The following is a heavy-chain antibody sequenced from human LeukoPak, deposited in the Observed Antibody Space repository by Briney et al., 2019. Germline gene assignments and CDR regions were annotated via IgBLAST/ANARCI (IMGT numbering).Heavy chain of an antibody. V-gene: IGHV4-34*01. J-gene: IGHJ4*02. CDR2: INHSGST. CDR1: GGSFSGYY. Sequence: SETLSLTCAVYGGSFSGYYWSWIRQPPGKGLEWIGEINHSGSTNYNPSLKSRVTISVDTSMNQSSLKLSSVTAADTAVYYCARGYSGSYHLDYWGQGTLVTVSS. CDR3: ARGYSGSYHLDY. D-gene: IGHD1-26*01.